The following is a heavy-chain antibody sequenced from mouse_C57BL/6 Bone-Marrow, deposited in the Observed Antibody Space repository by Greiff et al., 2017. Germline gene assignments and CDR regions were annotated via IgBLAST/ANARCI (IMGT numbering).Heavy chain of an antibody. CDR1: GYTFTSYG. CDR3: ARRRDFWYFDV. J-gene: IGHJ1*03. CDR2: IYPRSGNT. Sequence: QVQLQQSGAELARPGASVKLSCKASGYTFTSYGLSWVKQRNGKGLEWIGEIYPRSGNTYYNEKFKGKATLTADKSSSTAYMELRSLTSEDSAVYFCARRRDFWYFDVWGTGTTVTVSS. V-gene: IGHV1-81*01.